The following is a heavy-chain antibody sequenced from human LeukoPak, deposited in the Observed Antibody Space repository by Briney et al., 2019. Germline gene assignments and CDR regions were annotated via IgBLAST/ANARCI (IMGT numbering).Heavy chain of an antibody. CDR2: ISYDGSDE. Sequence: GGSLRLSCGASGFIFNMYAIHWVRQAPGKGLEWVAVISYDGSDEHYADFVKGRFIISRDSSKDTLSLQMNSLRPEDTAVYFCAREGQWGPHSPRNYHYMDVWGRGTTVTVSS. CDR3: AREGQWGPHSPRNYHYMDV. D-gene: IGHD6-19*01. CDR1: GFIFNMYA. J-gene: IGHJ6*03. V-gene: IGHV3-30*04.